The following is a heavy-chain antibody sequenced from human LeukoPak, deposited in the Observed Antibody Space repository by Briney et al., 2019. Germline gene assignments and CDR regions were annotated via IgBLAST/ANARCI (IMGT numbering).Heavy chain of an antibody. J-gene: IGHJ3*02. V-gene: IGHV3-48*02. CDR2: ISSSSSTI. CDR1: GFTFSSCG. CDR3: ERELRLEFAFDI. D-gene: IGHD3-16*01. Sequence: GGSLRLSCAASGFTFSSCGMNWVRQAPGKGLEWVSYISSSSSTIYYADYVKGRFTISRDNAKNSLYLKMNSLRDEDTAVYYCERELRLEFAFDIWGKGTMVTVSS.